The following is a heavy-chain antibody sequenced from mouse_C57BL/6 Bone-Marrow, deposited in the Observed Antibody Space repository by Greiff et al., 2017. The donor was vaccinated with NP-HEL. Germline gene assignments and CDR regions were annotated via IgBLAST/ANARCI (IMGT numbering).Heavy chain of an antibody. CDR2: ISSGGDYI. Sequence: DVMLVESGEGLVKPGGSLKLSCAASGFTFSSYAMSWVRQTPEKRLEWVAYISSGGDYIYYADTVKGRFTISRDNARNTLYLQMSILKSEDTAMYYCTRDLYYYAMDYWGQGTSVTVSS. J-gene: IGHJ4*01. CDR1: GFTFSSYA. V-gene: IGHV5-9-1*02. CDR3: TRDLYYYAMDY. D-gene: IGHD1-1*01.